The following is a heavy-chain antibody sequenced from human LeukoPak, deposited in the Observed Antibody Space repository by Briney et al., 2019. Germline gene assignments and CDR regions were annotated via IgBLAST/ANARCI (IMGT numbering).Heavy chain of an antibody. Sequence: PSRTLSLTCTVSGGSISSGGYYWSWIRQPPGKGLEWIGYIYHSGSTYYDPSLKSRVTISVDRSKNQFSLKLSSVTAADTAVYYCARARDYGDYVDYWGQGTLVTVSS. CDR3: ARARDYGDYVDY. CDR2: IYHSGST. J-gene: IGHJ4*02. D-gene: IGHD4-17*01. CDR1: GGSISSGGYY. V-gene: IGHV4-30-2*01.